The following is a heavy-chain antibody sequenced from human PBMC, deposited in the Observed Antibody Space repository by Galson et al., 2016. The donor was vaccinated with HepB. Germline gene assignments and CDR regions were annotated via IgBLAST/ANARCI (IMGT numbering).Heavy chain of an antibody. CDR1: GFTFTTYA. CDR2: INNNGGRT. D-gene: IGHD3-3*01. Sequence: SLRLSCAASGFTFTTYAMHWVRQAPGKGLDYVSAINNNGGRTYYADSVKGRFTISRDNSKNTLYLQMSSLRPEDTAVYYCVKDSHSEIFGVVSRLDHWGQGTLVPVSS. CDR3: VKDSHSEIFGVVSRLDH. J-gene: IGHJ4*02. V-gene: IGHV3-64D*08.